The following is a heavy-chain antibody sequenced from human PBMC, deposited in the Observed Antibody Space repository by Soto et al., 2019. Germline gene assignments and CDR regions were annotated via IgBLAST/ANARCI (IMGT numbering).Heavy chain of an antibody. CDR2: IYWDDDK. CDR3: AHSPLELLGYCSGGSCLDAFDI. D-gene: IGHD2-15*01. J-gene: IGHJ3*02. V-gene: IGHV2-5*02. Sequence: QITLKESGPTLVKPTQTLTLTCTFSGFSLSTSGVGVGWIRQPPGKALEWLALIYWDDDKRYSPSLKSRLTITKDTSKNQVVLTMTNMDPVDTATYYCAHSPLELLGYCSGGSCLDAFDIWGQGTMVTVSS. CDR1: GFSLSTSGVG.